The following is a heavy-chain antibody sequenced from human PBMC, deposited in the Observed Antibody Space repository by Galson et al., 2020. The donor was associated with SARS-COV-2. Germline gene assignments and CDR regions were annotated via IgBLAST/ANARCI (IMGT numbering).Heavy chain of an antibody. CDR2: IYYSGRT. CDR3: ARLYYYDSSGYYPDFDY. Sequence: ETSETLSLTCTVSGGSISSSSYYWGWIRQPPGKGLEWIGSIYYSGRTYYHPSLKSRVTISVDTSKNQFSLKLSSVTAADTAVYYCARLYYYDSSGYYPDFDYWGQGTLVTVSS. V-gene: IGHV4-39*01. J-gene: IGHJ4*02. D-gene: IGHD3-22*01. CDR1: GGSISSSSYY.